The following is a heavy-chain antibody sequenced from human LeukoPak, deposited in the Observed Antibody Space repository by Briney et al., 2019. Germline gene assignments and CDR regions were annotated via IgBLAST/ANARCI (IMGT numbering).Heavy chain of an antibody. CDR1: GFTVSGSY. J-gene: IGHJ3*01. V-gene: IGHV3-53*01. CDR3: ARLVVDSHAFDV. CDR2: LYRVGTI. Sequence: PGGSLRLSCAASGFTVSGSYMSWIRQAPGKGLEWVSILYRVGTIYYADSVKGRFTISRDNSKNTLYLQMNSLRAADAAVYYCARLVVDSHAFDVCGQGKMTTVSS. D-gene: IGHD6-19*01.